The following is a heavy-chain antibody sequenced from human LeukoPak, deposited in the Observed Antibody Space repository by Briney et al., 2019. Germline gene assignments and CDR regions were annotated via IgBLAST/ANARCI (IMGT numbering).Heavy chain of an antibody. V-gene: IGHV4-38-2*01. CDR1: GYSISSGYY. CDR2: IYHSGST. J-gene: IGHJ4*02. D-gene: IGHD2-15*01. Sequence: SETLSLNCAVSGYSISSGYYWGWIRQPPGKGLEWIGSIYHSGSTYYNPSLKSRVTISVDTAKNQFSLKLSSVTAADTAVYYCARQNQGYCSGGSCSDFDYWGQGTLVTVSS. CDR3: ARQNQGYCSGGSCSDFDY.